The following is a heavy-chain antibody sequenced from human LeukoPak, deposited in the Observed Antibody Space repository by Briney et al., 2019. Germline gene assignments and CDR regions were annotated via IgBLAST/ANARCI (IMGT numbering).Heavy chain of an antibody. CDR3: ARDRRAEYIVVVPAYFDY. D-gene: IGHD2-2*01. J-gene: IGHJ4*02. Sequence: ASVKVSCKASGYTFTSYGISWVRQAPGQGLEWMGWISAYNGNTNYAQKLQGRVTMTTDTSTSTAYMELRSLRSDDTAVYYCARDRRAEYIVVVPAYFDYWGQGTLVTVSS. CDR1: GYTFTSYG. V-gene: IGHV1-18*01. CDR2: ISAYNGNT.